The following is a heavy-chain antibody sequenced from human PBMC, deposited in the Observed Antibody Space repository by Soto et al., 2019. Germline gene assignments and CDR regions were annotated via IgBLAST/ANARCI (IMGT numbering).Heavy chain of an antibody. CDR2: IYYSGST. CDR1: GGSISSYY. CDR3: ARDGPLTGEGTFDY. J-gene: IGHJ4*02. D-gene: IGHD7-27*01. V-gene: IGHV4-59*01. Sequence: SETLSLTCTVSGGSISSYYWSWIRQPPGKGLEWIGYIYYSGSTNYNPSLKSRVTISVDTSKNQFSLKLSSVTAADTAVYYCARDGPLTGEGTFDYWGQGTLVTVSS.